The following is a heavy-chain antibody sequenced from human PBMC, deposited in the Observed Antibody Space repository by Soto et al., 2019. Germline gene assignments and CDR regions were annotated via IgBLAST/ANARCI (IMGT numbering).Heavy chain of an antibody. CDR2: IWYDGSNE. J-gene: IGHJ4*02. V-gene: IGHV3-30-3*01. D-gene: IGHD1-26*01. CDR3: ARARDMRGSLGY. CDR1: GFTFSSYA. Sequence: QVHLVESGGAVVQPGRSLRLSCAASGFTFSSYAMHWVRQAPGKGLEWVAIIWYDGSNEDYTDSVKGRFTISRDNSKNTLYLQMNSLRVEDTAVYYCARARDMRGSLGYWGQGTQLTVSS.